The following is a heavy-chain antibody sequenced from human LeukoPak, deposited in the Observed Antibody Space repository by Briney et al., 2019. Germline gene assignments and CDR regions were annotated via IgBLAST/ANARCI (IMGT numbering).Heavy chain of an antibody. CDR3: ARDRHCANGVCHSPPGMDV. CDR1: GFTFSSYG. D-gene: IGHD2-8*01. V-gene: IGHV3-33*01. J-gene: IGHJ6*02. Sequence: GGSLRLSCAASGFTFSSYGMHWVRQAPGKGLEWVADIWFDGKNDHFADSVRGRFTISRDNSKNTMYLQINSLRAEDTAVYYCARDRHCANGVCHSPPGMDVWGQGTTVTVSS. CDR2: IWFDGKND.